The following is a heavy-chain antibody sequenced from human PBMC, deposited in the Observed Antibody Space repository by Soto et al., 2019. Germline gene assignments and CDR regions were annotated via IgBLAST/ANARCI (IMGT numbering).Heavy chain of an antibody. CDR3: ARDGDCSGGSCYSLYGMDV. CDR1: GFTFISYA. D-gene: IGHD2-15*01. V-gene: IGHV3-30-3*01. CDR2: ISYDGSNK. Sequence: GGSLRLSCAASGFTFISYAMHWVRQAPGKGLEWVAVISYDGSNKYYADSVKGRFTISRDNSKNTLYLQMNSLRAEDTAVYYCARDGDCSGGSCYSLYGMDVWGQGTTVTVSS. J-gene: IGHJ6*02.